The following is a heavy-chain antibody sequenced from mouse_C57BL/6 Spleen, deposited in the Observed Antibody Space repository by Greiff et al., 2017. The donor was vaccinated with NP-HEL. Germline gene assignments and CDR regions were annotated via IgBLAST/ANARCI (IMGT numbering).Heavy chain of an antibody. CDR2: IYPGDGDT. CDR1: GYAFSSSW. CDR3: ARSGSGYVAY. D-gene: IGHD3-2*02. Sequence: QVQLQQSGPELVKPGASVKISCKASGYAFSSSWMNWVKQRPGTGLEWIGRIYPGDGDTNYNGKFKGKATLTADKSSSTAYMQLSSLTSEDSAVYFCARSGSGYVAYWGQGTLVTVSA. J-gene: IGHJ3*01. V-gene: IGHV1-82*01.